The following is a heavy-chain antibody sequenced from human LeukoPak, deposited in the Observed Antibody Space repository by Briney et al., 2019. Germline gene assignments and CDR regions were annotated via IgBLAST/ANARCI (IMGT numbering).Heavy chain of an antibody. Sequence: GGSLSLSCAASGFSFINYAMGWVRQAPARGPEWLSSMKGGGETFYADSVKGRFTISRDNAKNMLYLQMNSLRDEDTAVYFCARDHDAVGTTIDHWGQGTLVTVSS. CDR2: MKGGGET. CDR3: ARDHDAVGTTIDH. CDR1: GFSFINYA. D-gene: IGHD1-14*01. J-gene: IGHJ4*02. V-gene: IGHV3-23*01.